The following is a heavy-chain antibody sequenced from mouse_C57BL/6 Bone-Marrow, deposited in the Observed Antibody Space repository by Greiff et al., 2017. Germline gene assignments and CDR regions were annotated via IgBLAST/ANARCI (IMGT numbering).Heavy chain of an antibody. J-gene: IGHJ2*01. CDR2: IRLKSDNYET. CDR3: AGECDGYYDFDY. Sequence: EVKVEESGGGLVQPGGSMKLSCVASGFTFSNYWMNWVRQSPEKGLEWVAQIRLKSDNYETHYAESVKGRFTISRDESKSSVYLHMNNLRAEDTGIYYCAGECDGYYDFDYWGQGTTLTVSS. CDR1: GFTFSNYW. V-gene: IGHV6-3*01. D-gene: IGHD2-3*01.